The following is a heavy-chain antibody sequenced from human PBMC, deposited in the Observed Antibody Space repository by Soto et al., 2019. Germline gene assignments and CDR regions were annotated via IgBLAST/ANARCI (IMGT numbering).Heavy chain of an antibody. V-gene: IGHV3-33*05. J-gene: IGHJ4*02. CDR1: EFTFSNFG. D-gene: IGHD5-12*01. CDR3: ARGPNRRGFGDEHFDY. Sequence: QVQLVESGGGVVQPGKSLRLSCTASEFTFSNFGMHWVRQAPGKGLEWVAVISYDGSNEYYTDSVKGRFTISRDNSKNTLYLQMNSLRAEDTAVYYCARGPNRRGFGDEHFDYWGQGTLVTVSS. CDR2: ISYDGSNE.